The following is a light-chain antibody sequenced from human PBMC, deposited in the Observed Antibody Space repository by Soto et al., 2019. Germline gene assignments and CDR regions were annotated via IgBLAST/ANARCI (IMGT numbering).Light chain of an antibody. J-gene: IGKJ1*01. CDR2: AAS. CDR1: QGIPNS. Sequence: QMTQSPSSLSASVGDRVTISCRASQGIPNSLAWYQQKPGKVPKLLIYAASTLQSGVPSRFGGSGSGTDFTLTISDLQPEDVATYYCQKYDTAPWTFGQGTKVVIK. V-gene: IGKV1-27*01. CDR3: QKYDTAPWT.